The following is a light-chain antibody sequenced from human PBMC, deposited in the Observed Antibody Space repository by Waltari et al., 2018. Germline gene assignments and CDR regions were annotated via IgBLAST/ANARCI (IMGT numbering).Light chain of an antibody. V-gene: IGKV2-28*01. CDR2: LGS. CDR3: MQSLQTLWT. CDR1: QSLLHRNGNNS. Sequence: DIVVTQSPLSLPVTPGEPASISCRSSQSLLHRNGNNSLDWYLQKPGQSQQLLIYLGSNRASGVPDRFSGSGSGTDFTLRISRVEAEDVGVYYCMQSLQTLWTFGPGTKVEIK. J-gene: IGKJ1*01.